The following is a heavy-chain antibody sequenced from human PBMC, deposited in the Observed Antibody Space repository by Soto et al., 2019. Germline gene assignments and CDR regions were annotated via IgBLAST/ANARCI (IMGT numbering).Heavy chain of an antibody. D-gene: IGHD4-17*01. V-gene: IGHV1-3*05. J-gene: IGHJ4*02. CDR3: ARDPDDYGEYFDY. Sequence: QVQVVQSGAEEKKPGASVKVSCKASGYTFTRYPMHWVRQAPGQRLEWMGWINGGNGNTKYSQKFQGRVTITRDTSASTAYMELSSLRSEDTAVYYCARDPDDYGEYFDYWGQGTLVTVSS. CDR1: GYTFTRYP. CDR2: INGGNGNT.